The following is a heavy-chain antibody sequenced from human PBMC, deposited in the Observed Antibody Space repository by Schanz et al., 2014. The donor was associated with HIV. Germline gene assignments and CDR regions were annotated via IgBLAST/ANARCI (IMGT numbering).Heavy chain of an antibody. CDR1: GFTFSNDW. CDR2: INALGTTT. J-gene: IGHJ2*01. V-gene: IGHV3-74*01. CDR3: ARESNGAFDL. Sequence: EVQLLESGGDLVQPGGSLRLSCAASGFTFSNDWMHWVRQAPGKGLVWVSRINALGTTTAYADSVKGRFAISRDNAKRTLYLQMNSLRAEESAVFYCARESNGAFDLWGRGTLVTVSS.